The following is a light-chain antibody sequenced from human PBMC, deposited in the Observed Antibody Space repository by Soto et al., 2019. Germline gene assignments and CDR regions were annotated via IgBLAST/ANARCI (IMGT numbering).Light chain of an antibody. CDR2: STS. CDR3: LLYYGGAWV. J-gene: IGLJ3*02. CDR1: TGAVTSGYS. Sequence: QTVVTQEPSLTVSPGGTVTLTCASSTGAVTSGYSPNWLQQKPGQAPRALIYSTSNKQSWTPARFSGSLLGGKAALTLSGVQPEDEADYYCLLYYGGAWVFGGGTKVTVL. V-gene: IGLV7-43*01.